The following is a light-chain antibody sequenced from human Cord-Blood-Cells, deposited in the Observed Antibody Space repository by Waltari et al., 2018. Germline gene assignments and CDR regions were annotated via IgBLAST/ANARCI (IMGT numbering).Light chain of an antibody. CDR1: SRDVGSYNL. J-gene: IGLJ3*02. Sequence: QSALTQPASVSGSPGQSITLSSTGTSRDVGSYNLVTWYQQHPGKAPKLMIYEGSKRPSGVSNRFSGSKSGNTASLTISGLQAEDEADYYCCSYAGSSTWVFGGGTKLTVL. V-gene: IGLV2-23*01. CDR3: CSYAGSSTWV. CDR2: EGS.